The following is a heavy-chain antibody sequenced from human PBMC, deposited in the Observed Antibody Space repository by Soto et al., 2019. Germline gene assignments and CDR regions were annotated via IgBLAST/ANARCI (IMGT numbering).Heavy chain of an antibody. J-gene: IGHJ6*02. D-gene: IGHD3-10*01. Sequence: PGESLKISCAASGFTFSTYAMTWVRQAPGKGLQWVSAMSDSGDSTHYADSVQGRFTISRDNSENTLYLQMNSLRAEDTAMYYCAKPVQVGPHYHYGMDVWGQGTTVTVSS. V-gene: IGHV3-23*01. CDR3: AKPVQVGPHYHYGMDV. CDR1: GFTFSTYA. CDR2: MSDSGDST.